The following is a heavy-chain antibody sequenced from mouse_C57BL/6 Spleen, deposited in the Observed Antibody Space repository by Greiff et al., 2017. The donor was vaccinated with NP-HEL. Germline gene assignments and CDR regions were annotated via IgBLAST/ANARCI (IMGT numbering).Heavy chain of an antibody. CDR1: GYAFSSSW. V-gene: IGHV1-82*01. CDR2: IYPGDGDT. J-gene: IGHJ3*01. CDR3: ARSGKNSFAY. Sequence: QVQLKESGPELVKPGASVKISCKASGYAFSSSWMNWVKQRPGKGLEWIGRIYPGDGDTNYNGKFKGKATLTADKSSSTAYMQLSSLTSEDSAVYFCARSGKNSFAYWGQGTLVTVSA.